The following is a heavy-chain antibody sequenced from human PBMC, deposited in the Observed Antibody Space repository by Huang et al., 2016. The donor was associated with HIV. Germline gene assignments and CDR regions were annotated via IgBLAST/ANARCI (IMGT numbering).Heavy chain of an antibody. D-gene: IGHD1-1*01. Sequence: EVHLVESGGGLVQPGRSLRLSCGASGFTFDDFSMHWVRQRAGKGLEYFSCIAGDSDRGFYVASVKGRFTSSRDNAKNSLYLQMNSLRVEDTALYYCAHLPEPSSPWTDYWGQGTLVTVSS. CDR3: AHLPEPSSPWTDY. V-gene: IGHV3-9*01. J-gene: IGHJ4*02. CDR2: IAGDSDRG. CDR1: GFTFDDFS.